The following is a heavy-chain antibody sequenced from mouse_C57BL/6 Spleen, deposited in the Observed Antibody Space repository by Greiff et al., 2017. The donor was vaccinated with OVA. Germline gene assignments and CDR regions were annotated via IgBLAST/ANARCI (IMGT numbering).Heavy chain of an antibody. J-gene: IGHJ3*01. CDR3: ASGTGTVAY. V-gene: IGHV1-53*01. D-gene: IGHD4-1*01. CDR2: INPSNGGT. CDR1: GYTFTSYC. Sequence: VQLQQPGAELVKPGASVKLSCTASGYTFTSYCMHWVKQRPGQGLEWIGNINPSNGGTNYNEKFKSKATLTVDTSSSTAYMQLSSLTSEDTAVYYCASGTGTVAYWGQGTLVTVSA.